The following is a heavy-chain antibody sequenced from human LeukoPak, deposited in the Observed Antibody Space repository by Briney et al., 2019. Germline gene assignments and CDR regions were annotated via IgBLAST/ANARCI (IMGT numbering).Heavy chain of an antibody. D-gene: IGHD3-22*01. J-gene: IGHJ5*02. CDR2: IYHSGST. CDR1: GGSISSGGYS. Sequence: PSETLSLTCAVSGGSISSGGYSWSWIRQPPGKGLEWIGYIYHSGSTYYNPSLKSRVTISVDRSKNQFSLKLSSVTAADTAVYYCAREDYDSSGYYLRWFDPWGQGTLVTVAS. CDR3: AREDYDSSGYYLRWFDP. V-gene: IGHV4-30-2*01.